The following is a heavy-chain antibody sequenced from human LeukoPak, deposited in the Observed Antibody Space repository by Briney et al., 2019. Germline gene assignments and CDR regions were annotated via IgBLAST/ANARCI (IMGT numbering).Heavy chain of an antibody. J-gene: IGHJ4*02. V-gene: IGHV3-11*04. Sequence: PGGSLRLSCAASGFTFSDYYMSWIRQAPGKGLEWVSYISSSGTTIYYADSVKGRFTISRDNAKNSLYLQMNSLRAEDTAVYYCARLPYYYDSSGHPDYWGQGTLVTVSS. D-gene: IGHD3-22*01. CDR1: GFTFSDYY. CDR2: ISSSGTTI. CDR3: ARLPYYYDSSGHPDY.